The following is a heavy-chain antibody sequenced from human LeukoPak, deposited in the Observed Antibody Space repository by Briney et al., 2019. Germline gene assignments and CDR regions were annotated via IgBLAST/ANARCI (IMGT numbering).Heavy chain of an antibody. Sequence: PGGSLRLSGAASGFTFSSYAMSWVRQAPGKGLEWVSAISGSGGSTYYADSVKGRFTISRDNSKNTLYLQMNSLRAEDTAVYYCAKVGYSNYVLYFDYWGQGTLVTVSS. V-gene: IGHV3-23*01. D-gene: IGHD4-11*01. CDR3: AKVGYSNYVLYFDY. CDR2: ISGSGGST. CDR1: GFTFSSYA. J-gene: IGHJ4*02.